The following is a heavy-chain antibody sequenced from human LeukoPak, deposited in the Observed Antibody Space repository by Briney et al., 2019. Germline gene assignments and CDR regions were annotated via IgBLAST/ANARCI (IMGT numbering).Heavy chain of an antibody. D-gene: IGHD2/OR15-2a*01. V-gene: IGHV1-24*01. CDR1: GYTLSELS. Sequence: GASVKVSCKVSGYTLSELSLHWVRQAPGKGLEWMGGFDPEDGETLYAQNFQGRVTMTEDTSTDTAYMELRSLKSDDTAVYFCAGDRSSSIWRVFDYWGQGTLVTVS. CDR2: FDPEDGET. J-gene: IGHJ4*02. CDR3: AGDRSSSIWRVFDY.